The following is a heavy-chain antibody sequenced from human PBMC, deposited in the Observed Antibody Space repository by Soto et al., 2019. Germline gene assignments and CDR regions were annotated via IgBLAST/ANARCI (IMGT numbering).Heavy chain of an antibody. Sequence: PSETLSLTYTVSGGSISSYYWSWIRQPPGKGLEWIGYIYFTGSTNYNPSLKSRVTISVDTSKNQFSLKLTSVTAADTAVYYCASLYSGYDGWYFDLWGRGTLVTVSS. CDR1: GGSISSYY. CDR3: ASLYSGYDGWYFDL. J-gene: IGHJ2*01. CDR2: IYFTGST. D-gene: IGHD5-12*01. V-gene: IGHV4-59*12.